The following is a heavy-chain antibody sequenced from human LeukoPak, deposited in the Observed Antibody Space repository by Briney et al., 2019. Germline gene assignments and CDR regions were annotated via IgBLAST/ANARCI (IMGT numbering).Heavy chain of an antibody. J-gene: IGHJ6*03. CDR1: GGSISSGDYY. Sequence: LQTLSLTCTVSGGSISSGDYYWSWIRQPPGKGLEWIGYIYYSGSTYYNPSLKSRVTISVDTSKNQFSLKLSSVTAADTAVYYCARDKRYCSSTSCYIWGHYYYYMDVWGKGTTVTVSS. CDR3: ARDKRYCSSTSCYIWGHYYYYMDV. CDR2: IYYSGST. D-gene: IGHD2-2*02. V-gene: IGHV4-30-4*08.